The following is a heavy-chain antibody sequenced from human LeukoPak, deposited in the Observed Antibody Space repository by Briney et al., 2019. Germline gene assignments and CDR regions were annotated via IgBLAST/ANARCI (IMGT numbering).Heavy chain of an antibody. V-gene: IGHV4-59*01. J-gene: IGHJ4*02. Sequence: SETLSLTCTVSGGSISSYYWSWIRQPPGKGLEWIGYIYYSGSTNYNPSLKSRVTISVDTSKNQFSLKLSSVTAADTAVYYCAREGAAAGTFDYWGQGTQVTVSS. CDR1: GGSISSYY. D-gene: IGHD6-13*01. CDR3: AREGAAAGTFDY. CDR2: IYYSGST.